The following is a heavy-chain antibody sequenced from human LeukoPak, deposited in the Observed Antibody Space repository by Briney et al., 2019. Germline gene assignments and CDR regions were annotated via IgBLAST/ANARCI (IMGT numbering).Heavy chain of an antibody. CDR2: ISRGVGST. D-gene: IGHD4-17*01. CDR3: AKKGQADDYGKPD. CDR1: GFTFSSYD. Sequence: GGSLRLSCAASGFTFSSYDLSWARQAPGKGLECVSAISRGVGSTYYADSVKGRFTISRDNSKNTLYLQMNNLRADDTAVYYCAKKGQADDYGKPDWGQGTLVTVSS. J-gene: IGHJ4*02. V-gene: IGHV3-23*01.